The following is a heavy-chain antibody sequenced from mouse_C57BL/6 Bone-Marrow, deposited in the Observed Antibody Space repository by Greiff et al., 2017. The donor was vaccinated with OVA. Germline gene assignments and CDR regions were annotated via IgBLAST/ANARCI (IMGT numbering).Heavy chain of an antibody. Sequence: VQLQQSGAELVKPGASVKLSCKASGYTFTDYYINWVKQRPGQGLEWIGKIGPGSGSTYYNEKFKGKATLTADKSSSTAYMQLSSLTSEDSAVYFCSRSYYAKNFDYWGQGTTLTVSS. CDR1: GYTFTDYY. D-gene: IGHD2-10*01. CDR3: SRSYYAKNFDY. V-gene: IGHV1-77*01. J-gene: IGHJ2*01. CDR2: IGPGSGST.